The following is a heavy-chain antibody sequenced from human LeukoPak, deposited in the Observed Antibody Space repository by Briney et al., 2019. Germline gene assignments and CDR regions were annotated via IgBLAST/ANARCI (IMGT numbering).Heavy chain of an antibody. CDR3: ASTNGIVVVPAAALN. D-gene: IGHD2-2*01. CDR2: ISSSSSYI. CDR1: GFTFSSYS. J-gene: IGHJ4*02. V-gene: IGHV3-21*01. Sequence: GGSLRLSCAASGFTFSSYSMNWVRQAPGKGLEWVSSISSSSSYIYYADSVKGRFTISRDNAKNSLYLQMNSLRAEDTAVYYCASTNGIVVVPAAALNWGQGTLVTVSS.